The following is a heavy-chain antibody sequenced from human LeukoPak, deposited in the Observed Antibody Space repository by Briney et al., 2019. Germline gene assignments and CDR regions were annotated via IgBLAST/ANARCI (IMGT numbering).Heavy chain of an antibody. Sequence: PGGSLRLSCAASGFTFSSYGMNWVRQAPGKGLEWVSSISSSSNYIYYTDSVKGRFTISRDNAKNSLYLQMNSLRAEDTAVYYCARASTYYYDSSGYYYVGPPATPFDYWGQGTLVTVSS. D-gene: IGHD3-22*01. J-gene: IGHJ4*02. CDR1: GFTFSSYG. CDR3: ARASTYYYDSSGYYYVGPPATPFDY. V-gene: IGHV3-21*01. CDR2: ISSSSNYI.